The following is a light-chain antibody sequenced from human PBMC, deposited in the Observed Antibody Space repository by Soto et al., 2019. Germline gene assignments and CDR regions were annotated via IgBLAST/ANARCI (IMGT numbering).Light chain of an antibody. V-gene: IGKV3-15*01. CDR2: FAS. Sequence: EIVMTQSPATLSVSPAEKATLSCRASQSLNNYLAWYQQKPGQGPRLLIYFASTRATGIPAGFSGSGSGTEFSLTISSMQSEDSAVYYCQPYSAWPLTFGGGTKVETK. CDR1: QSLNNY. J-gene: IGKJ4*01. CDR3: QPYSAWPLT.